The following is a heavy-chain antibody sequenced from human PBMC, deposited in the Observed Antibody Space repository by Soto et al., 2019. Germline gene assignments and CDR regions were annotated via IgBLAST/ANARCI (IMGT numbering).Heavy chain of an antibody. CDR1: GFTFSNYG. J-gene: IGHJ3*02. D-gene: IGHD1-1*01. CDR3: AKDQGKVDWIDAYDAFDI. V-gene: IGHV3-30*18. Sequence: QVQLVESGGGVVQPGWSLRLSCAASGFTFSNYGMHWVRQAPGKGLEWVAVIAFDGINKYYAESVKGRFTVSRDNSKNPVYLQMNSLRAEDKALYYCAKDQGKVDWIDAYDAFDIWGQGTMVTVSS. CDR2: IAFDGINK.